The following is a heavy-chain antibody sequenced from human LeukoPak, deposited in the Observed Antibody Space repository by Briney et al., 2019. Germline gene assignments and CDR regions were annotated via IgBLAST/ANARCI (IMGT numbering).Heavy chain of an antibody. CDR3: AKVGDYGDYAFDY. CDR2: ISYDGSYK. CDR1: GFTFSSYG. Sequence: PGGSLRLSCAASGFTFSSYGMHWVRQAPGKGLEWVAVISYDGSYKYYADSVKGRFTISRDNSKNTLYLQMNSLRAEDTAVYYYAKVGDYGDYAFDYWGQGTLVTVSS. J-gene: IGHJ4*02. D-gene: IGHD4-17*01. V-gene: IGHV3-30*18.